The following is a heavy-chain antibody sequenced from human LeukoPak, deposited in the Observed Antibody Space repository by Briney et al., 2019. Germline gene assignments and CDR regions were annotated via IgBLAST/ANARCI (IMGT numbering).Heavy chain of an antibody. D-gene: IGHD1-26*01. V-gene: IGHV1-2*02. CDR1: GYIFTGYY. J-gene: IGHJ6*03. CDR2: INPNSGGT. CDR3: ARDLGELTHMDV. Sequence: ASVKVSCKASGYIFTGYYMHWVRQAPGQGLEWMGWINPNSGGTNYAQKFQGRVTMTRDTSISTAYMELSRLRSDDTAVYYCARDLGELTHMDVWGKGTTVTVSS.